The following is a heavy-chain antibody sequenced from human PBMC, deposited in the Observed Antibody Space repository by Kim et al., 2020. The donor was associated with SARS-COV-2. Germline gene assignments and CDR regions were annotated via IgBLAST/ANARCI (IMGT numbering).Heavy chain of an antibody. J-gene: IGHJ4*02. CDR2: SDGSNK. V-gene: IGHV3-33*06. Sequence: SDGSNKYYADSVKGRFTISRDNSKNMLCLQMNSLRVEDTAVYYCANFESWGQGTLVTVSS. CDR3: ANFES.